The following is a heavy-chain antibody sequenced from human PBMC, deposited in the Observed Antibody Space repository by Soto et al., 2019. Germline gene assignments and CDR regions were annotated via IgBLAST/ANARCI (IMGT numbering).Heavy chain of an antibody. J-gene: IGHJ4*02. V-gene: IGHV3-21*01. Sequence: EVQLVESGGGLVKPGGSLRLSCAASGFTFSSYSMNWVRQAPGKGLEWVSSISSSISYIYYADSVKGRFTISRDNAKNSLYLQMNSLRAEDTAVYYCAIYCSGGSCPPYLGQGTLVTVSS. CDR3: AIYCSGGSCPPY. D-gene: IGHD2-15*01. CDR2: ISSSISYI. CDR1: GFTFSSYS.